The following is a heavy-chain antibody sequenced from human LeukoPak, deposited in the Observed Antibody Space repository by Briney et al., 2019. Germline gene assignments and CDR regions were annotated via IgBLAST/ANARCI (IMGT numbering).Heavy chain of an antibody. V-gene: IGHV3-74*01. CDR3: TYGSGSSTGWYFDY. J-gene: IGHJ4*02. D-gene: IGHD3-10*01. Sequence: GGSLRLSCAASGFTFSNYWMHWVRQAPGKGLVWVSRINSDGSSTNYADSVKGRFTISRDNAKNTLYLQMNSLRAEDTAVYFCTYGSGSSTGWYFDYWGQGTLVTVSS. CDR2: INSDGSST. CDR1: GFTFSNYW.